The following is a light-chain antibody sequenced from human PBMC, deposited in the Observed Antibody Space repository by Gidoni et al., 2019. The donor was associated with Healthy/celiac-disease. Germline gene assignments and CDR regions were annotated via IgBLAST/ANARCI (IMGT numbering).Light chain of an antibody. CDR1: QGISSY. J-gene: IGKJ4*01. Sequence: DIKLTQSPSFLSASVGDSVTITCRASQGISSYLAWYQQKPGKAPKLLIYAASTLQSGVPSRFSGSGSGTEFTLTISSLQPEDFATYYCQQLNSYPLTCGGGTKVEIK. CDR3: QQLNSYPLT. V-gene: IGKV1-9*01. CDR2: AAS.